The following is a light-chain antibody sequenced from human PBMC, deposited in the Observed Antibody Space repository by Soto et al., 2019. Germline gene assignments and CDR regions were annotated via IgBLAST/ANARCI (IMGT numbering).Light chain of an antibody. Sequence: QSVLTQPPSASGTPGQRVTISCSGGSSNIGTNSVNWYQQLPGRAPKLLIYNNDLRPSGVPDRFSGSKSGTSASLAISGLQSDDEADYYCAAWDDSLNGFYVFGIGTKVTVL. CDR1: SSNIGTNS. J-gene: IGLJ1*01. CDR3: AAWDDSLNGFYV. CDR2: NND. V-gene: IGLV1-44*01.